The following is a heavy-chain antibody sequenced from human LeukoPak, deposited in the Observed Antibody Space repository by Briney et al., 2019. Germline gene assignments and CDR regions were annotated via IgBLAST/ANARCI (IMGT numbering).Heavy chain of an antibody. J-gene: IGHJ4*02. CDR1: GFTFSNDW. D-gene: IGHD1-26*01. CDR3: ARSRGGIYHY. Sequence: GGSLRLSCAASGFTFSNDWMHWVRQAPGKGLVWVSRINTDGSTTTYADSVKGRFTISRDNAKNTSYLQMNSLRVEGTALYYCARSRGGIYHYWGQGTLVTVSS. V-gene: IGHV3-74*01. CDR2: INTDGSTT.